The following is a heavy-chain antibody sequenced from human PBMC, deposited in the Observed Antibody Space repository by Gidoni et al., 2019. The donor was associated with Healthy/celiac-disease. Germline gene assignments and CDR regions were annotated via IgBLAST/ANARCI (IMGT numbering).Heavy chain of an antibody. J-gene: IGHJ3*02. V-gene: IGHV1-2*02. CDR2: INPNSGGT. CDR3: AREPMGATQGAHDAFDI. D-gene: IGHD1-26*01. CDR1: GYTFTGYY. Sequence: QVQLVQSGAEVKKPGASVKVSCTASGYTFTGYYMHWVRQAPGQGLEWMGWINPNSGGTNYAQKFQGRVTMTRDTSISTAYMELSRLRSDDTAVYYCAREPMGATQGAHDAFDIWGQGTMVTVSS.